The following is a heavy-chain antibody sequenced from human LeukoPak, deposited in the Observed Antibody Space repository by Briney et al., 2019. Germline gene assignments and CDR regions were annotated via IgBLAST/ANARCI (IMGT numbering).Heavy chain of an antibody. CDR1: GFTFSSYT. J-gene: IGHJ4*02. D-gene: IGHD3-16*01. CDR2: ISGSGSST. V-gene: IGHV3-23*01. CDR3: ANSGGTDV. Sequence: PGGSLRLSCAASGFTFSSYTMSWVRQAPGKGLEWVSTISGSGSSTYYADSVQGRFTISRDNSKNALYLQMNSLRAEDTAVYYCANSGGTDVWGQGTLVTVSS.